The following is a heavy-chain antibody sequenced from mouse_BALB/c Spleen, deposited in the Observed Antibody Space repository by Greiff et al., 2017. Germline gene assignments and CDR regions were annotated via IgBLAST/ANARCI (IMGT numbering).Heavy chain of an antibody. CDR1: GYAFSSSW. CDR2: IYPGDGDT. CDR3: ARRAMITTEAMDY. V-gene: IGHV1-82*01. Sequence: QVQLQQSGPELVKPGASVKISCKASGYAFSSSWMNWVKQRPGQGLEWIGRIYPGDGDTNYNGKFKGKATLTADKSSSTAYMQLSSLTSVDSAVYFCARRAMITTEAMDYWGQGTSVTVSS. J-gene: IGHJ4*01. D-gene: IGHD2-4*01.